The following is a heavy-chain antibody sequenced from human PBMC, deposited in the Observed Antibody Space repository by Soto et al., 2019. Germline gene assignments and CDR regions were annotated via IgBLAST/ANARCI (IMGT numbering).Heavy chain of an antibody. CDR1: GGSISSYY. J-gene: IGHJ4*02. V-gene: IGHV4-59*01. D-gene: IGHD6-13*01. CDR3: ARAPHPISSWFDY. Sequence: GSLRLSCTVSGGSISSYYWSWIRQPPGKGLEWIGYIYYSGSTNYNPSLKSRVTISVDTSKNQFSLKLSSVTAADTAVYYCARAPHPISSWFDYWGQGTLVTVSS. CDR2: IYYSGST.